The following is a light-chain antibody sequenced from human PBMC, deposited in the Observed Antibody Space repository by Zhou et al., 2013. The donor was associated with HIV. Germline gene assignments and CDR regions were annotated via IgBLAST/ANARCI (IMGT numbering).Light chain of an antibody. V-gene: IGKV3D-20*01. CDR3: QQYNNWPPEYT. Sequence: EIVLTQSPATMSLSPGERATLSCGASQSVISNYLAWYQQKPGLAPRLLMYDASSRASGIPARFSGSGSGTDFTLTISGLEPEDFAVYYCQQYNNWPPEYTFGQGTKLEIK. CDR1: QSVISNY. J-gene: IGKJ2*01. CDR2: DAS.